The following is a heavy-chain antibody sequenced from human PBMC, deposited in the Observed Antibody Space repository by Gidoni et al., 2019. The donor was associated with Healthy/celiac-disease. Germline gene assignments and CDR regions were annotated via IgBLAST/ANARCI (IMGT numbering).Heavy chain of an antibody. J-gene: IGHJ2*01. Sequence: EVQLLESGGGLVQPGGSLRLSCAASGFTFSSYAMSWVRQAPGKGLEWVSAIRDSGGSTYYADSVKGRFTISRDNSKNTLYLEMNSLRAEDTAIYYCAKVSPTYWYFDPWGRGTLVTVSS. CDR3: AKVSPTYWYFDP. V-gene: IGHV3-23*01. CDR2: IRDSGGST. CDR1: GFTFSSYA. D-gene: IGHD4-17*01.